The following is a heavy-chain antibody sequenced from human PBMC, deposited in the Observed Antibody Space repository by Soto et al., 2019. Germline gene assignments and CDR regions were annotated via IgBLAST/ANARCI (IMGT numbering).Heavy chain of an antibody. CDR1: GFVSSNYN. V-gene: IGHV1-3*01. J-gene: IGHJ4*02. Sequence: QAHLVQSGAEVKMPGDSVQVSCKASGFVSSNYNFHWVRQAPGQSLEWMGRINAGNGNTQYSQNFQGRVTFTSDASASTAFMELTNLRFEDRAMYYCASDYGSHWRLWGQGTLVSVSS. CDR3: ASDYGSHWRL. D-gene: IGHD6-19*01. CDR2: INAGNGNT.